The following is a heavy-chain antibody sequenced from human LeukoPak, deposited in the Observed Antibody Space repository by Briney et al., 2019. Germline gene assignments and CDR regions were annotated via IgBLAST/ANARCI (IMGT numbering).Heavy chain of an antibody. D-gene: IGHD3-10*01. CDR3: ARVDYYGSGPGMDV. CDR1: GYTFTSYD. J-gene: IGHJ6*02. V-gene: IGHV1-8*01. CDR2: MNPNSGNT. Sequence: ASVKVSCKASGYTFTSYDINWVRQATGRGLEWMGWMNPNSGNTGYAQKFQGRVTMTRNTSISTAYMELSSLRSEDTAVYYCARVDYYGSGPGMDVWGQGTTVTVSS.